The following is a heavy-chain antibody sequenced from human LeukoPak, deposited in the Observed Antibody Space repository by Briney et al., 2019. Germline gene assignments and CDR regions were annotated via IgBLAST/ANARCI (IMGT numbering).Heavy chain of an antibody. D-gene: IGHD3-10*01. CDR3: ARWFNYYGSGSYYALFDY. CDR1: GGSISSHY. V-gene: IGHV4-59*11. CDR2: IYYSGST. J-gene: IGHJ4*02. Sequence: SETLSLTCTVSGGSISSHYWSWIRQPPGKGLEWIGYIYYSGSTNYNPSLKSRVTISVDTSKNQFSLKLSSVTAADTAVYYCARWFNYYGSGSYYALFDYWGQGTLVTVSS.